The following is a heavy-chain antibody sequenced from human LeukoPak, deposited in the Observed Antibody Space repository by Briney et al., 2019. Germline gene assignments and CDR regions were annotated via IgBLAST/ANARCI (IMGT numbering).Heavy chain of an antibody. J-gene: IGHJ4*02. Sequence: PGGSLRLSCAASGFTLSSYGMHWVRQAPGKGLEWVAVISYDGSNKYYADSVKGRFTISRDNSKNTLYLQMNSLRAEDTAVYYCAKGRGVLRFLEWLTFDYWGQGTLVTVSS. CDR3: AKGRGVLRFLEWLTFDY. V-gene: IGHV3-30*18. CDR2: ISYDGSNK. CDR1: GFTLSSYG. D-gene: IGHD3-3*01.